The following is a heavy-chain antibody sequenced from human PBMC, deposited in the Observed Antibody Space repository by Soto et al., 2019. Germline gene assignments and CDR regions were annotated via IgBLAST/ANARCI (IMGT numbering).Heavy chain of an antibody. CDR3: ARRVNYFDY. Sequence: GGSLRLSCAASGFTFSSYGMHWVRQAPGKGLEWVALIWYDGSKKYYTDSVKGRFTISRDNSKNTFYLQMNSLSPEDTAVYYCARRVNYFDYWGQGTLVTVSS. CDR1: GFTFSSYG. CDR2: IWYDGSKK. V-gene: IGHV3-33*01. J-gene: IGHJ4*02.